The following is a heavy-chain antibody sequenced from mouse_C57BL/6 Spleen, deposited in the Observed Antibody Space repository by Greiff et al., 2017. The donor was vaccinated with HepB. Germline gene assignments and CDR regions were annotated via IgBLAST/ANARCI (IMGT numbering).Heavy chain of an antibody. CDR2: IDPENGDT. D-gene: IGHD3-3*01. CDR1: GFNIKDDY. J-gene: IGHJ2*01. CDR3: TRGTGIYFDY. Sequence: VQLQQSGAELVRPGASVKLSCTASGFNIKDDYMHWVKQRPEQGLEWIGWIDPENGDTEYASKFQGKATITADTSSNTAYLQLSSLTSEDTAVYYCTRGTGIYFDYWGQGTTLTVSS. V-gene: IGHV14-4*01.